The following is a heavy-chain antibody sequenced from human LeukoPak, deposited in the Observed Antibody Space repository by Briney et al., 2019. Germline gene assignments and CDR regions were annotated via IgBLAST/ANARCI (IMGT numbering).Heavy chain of an antibody. CDR2: IYYSGST. J-gene: IGHJ4*02. V-gene: IGHV4-39*01. CDR1: GGSISSSSYY. D-gene: IGHD1-20*01. Sequence: SETLSLTCTVSGGSISSSSYYWGWIRQPPGKGLEWIGSIYYSGSTYYNPSLKSRVTISVDTSKNQFSLKLSSVTAADTAVYYCARIITENLRRFDYWGQGTLVTVSS. CDR3: ARIITENLRRFDY.